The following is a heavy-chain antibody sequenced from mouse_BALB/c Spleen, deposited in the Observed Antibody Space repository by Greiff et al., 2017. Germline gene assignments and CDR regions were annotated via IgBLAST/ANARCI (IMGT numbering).Heavy chain of an antibody. J-gene: IGHJ4*01. CDR3: ARSGDGYGGAMDY. Sequence: EVQLVESGGDLVKPGGSLKLSCAASGFTFSSYGMSWVRQTPDKRLEWVATISSGGSYTYYPDSVKGRFTISRDNAKNTLYLQMSSLKSEDTAMYYCARSGDGYGGAMDYWGQGTSVTVSS. V-gene: IGHV5-6*01. D-gene: IGHD2-3*01. CDR2: ISSGGSYT. CDR1: GFTFSSYG.